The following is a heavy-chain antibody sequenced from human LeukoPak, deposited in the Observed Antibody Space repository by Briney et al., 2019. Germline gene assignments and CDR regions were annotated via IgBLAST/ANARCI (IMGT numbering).Heavy chain of an antibody. CDR3: TRHPFPPAGYYFYYYYMDV. V-gene: IGHV3-23*01. Sequence: GGSLRLSCAASGFSFSTYAMTWVRRAPGKGLEWVSGISGSGGSPYYADSVKGRFTISRDTSKNTLYLQMNSLRAEDTAVYYWTRHPFPPAGYYFYYYYMDVWGKGTTVTVSS. D-gene: IGHD2/OR15-2a*01. CDR2: ISGSGGSP. J-gene: IGHJ6*03. CDR1: GFSFSTYA.